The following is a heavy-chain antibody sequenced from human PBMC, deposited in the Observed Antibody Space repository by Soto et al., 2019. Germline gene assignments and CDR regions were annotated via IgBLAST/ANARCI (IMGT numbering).Heavy chain of an antibody. CDR2: IYSSGST. CDR3: ARQDSYGYFDY. CDR1: GDSISSSSYY. V-gene: IGHV4-39*01. J-gene: IGHJ4*02. D-gene: IGHD5-18*01. Sequence: SETLSLTCTVSGDSISSSSYYWNWIRQPPGRGLEWIGSIYSSGSTYYNPSLQSRVTISVDTSKIRFSLKLTPVTAADTAGYYCARQDSYGYFDYGGQGALVTVSS.